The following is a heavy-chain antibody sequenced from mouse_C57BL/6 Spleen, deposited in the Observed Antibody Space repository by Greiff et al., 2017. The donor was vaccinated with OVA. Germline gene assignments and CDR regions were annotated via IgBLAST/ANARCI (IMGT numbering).Heavy chain of an antibody. V-gene: IGHV1-50*01. CDR2: IDPSDSYT. Sequence: VQLQQPGAELVKPGASVKLSCKASGYTFTSYWMQWVKQRPGQGLEWTGEIDPSDSYTNYNQKFKGKATLTVDTSSSTAYMQLSSLTSEDSAVYYCAREVYGSWFAYWGQGTLVTVSA. D-gene: IGHD1-1*01. J-gene: IGHJ3*01. CDR3: AREVYGSWFAY. CDR1: GYTFTSYW.